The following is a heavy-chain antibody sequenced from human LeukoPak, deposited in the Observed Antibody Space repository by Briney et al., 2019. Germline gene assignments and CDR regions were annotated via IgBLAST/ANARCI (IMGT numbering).Heavy chain of an antibody. V-gene: IGHV3-48*03. CDR1: GFTFSSYE. D-gene: IGHD1-26*01. J-gene: IGHJ4*02. Sequence: GGSLRLSCAASGFTFSSYEMNWVRQAPGKGLEWVSYISSGGSTIYYADSAKGRFTISRDNAKNSMYLQMNSLRGEDTAVYYCARSKRYSGNYVWDYWGQGTLVTVSS. CDR2: ISSGGSTI. CDR3: ARSKRYSGNYVWDY.